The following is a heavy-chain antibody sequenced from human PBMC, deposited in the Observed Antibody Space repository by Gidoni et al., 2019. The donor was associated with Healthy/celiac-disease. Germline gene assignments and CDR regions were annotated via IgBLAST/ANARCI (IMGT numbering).Heavy chain of an antibody. D-gene: IGHD2-2*01. CDR2: TYYSGST. V-gene: IGHV4-30-4*01. J-gene: IGHJ5*02. CDR3: ARVFNQLPPNWFDP. Sequence: QVQLQESGPGLVKPSQTLSLTCAVSGGSIRRGGYYWSWIRQPPGKGLEWIGYTYYSGSTYYNPSLKSRVTISVDTSKNQFSLKLSSVTAADTAVYYCARVFNQLPPNWFDPWGQGTLVTVSS. CDR1: GGSIRRGGYY.